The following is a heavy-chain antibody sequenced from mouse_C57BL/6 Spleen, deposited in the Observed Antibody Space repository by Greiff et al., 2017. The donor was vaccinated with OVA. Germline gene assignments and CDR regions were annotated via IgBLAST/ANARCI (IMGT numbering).Heavy chain of an antibody. V-gene: IGHV8-12*01. D-gene: IGHD1-1*01. CDR3: ARTVYGSSLDWYFDV. CDR2: INWDDDK. CDR1: GFSLSTSGMG. J-gene: IGHJ1*03. Sequence: QVTLKESGPGILQSSQTLSLTCSFSGFSLSTSGMGVSWIRQPSGKGLEWLAHINWDDDKRYNPSLKSRLTISKDTSRNQVFLKITSVATADTATYYCARTVYGSSLDWYFDVWGTGTTVTVSS.